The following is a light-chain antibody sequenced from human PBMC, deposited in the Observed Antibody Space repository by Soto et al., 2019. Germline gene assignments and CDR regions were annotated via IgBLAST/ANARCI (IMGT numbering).Light chain of an antibody. J-gene: IGKJ1*01. CDR2: GAS. V-gene: IGKV3-20*01. CDR3: QQYYSSAPWT. Sequence: EIVLTQSPGTLSLSPGERATLSCRASQSISGSYFAWYQQKPGQAPRLLIYGASTRATGIPDRFSGSGSGTDFTLTISRLEPEDFAVYYCQQYYSSAPWTFGQGTKVEIK. CDR1: QSISGSY.